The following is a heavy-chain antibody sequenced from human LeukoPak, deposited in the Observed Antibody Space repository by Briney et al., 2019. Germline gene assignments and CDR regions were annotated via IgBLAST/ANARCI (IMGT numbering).Heavy chain of an antibody. CDR2: ISSSGSTI. CDR3: AKGTYGSGTYGAHDY. D-gene: IGHD3-10*01. J-gene: IGHJ4*02. Sequence: GGSPRLSCAASGFTFSSYEMNWVRQAPGKGLEWVSYISSSGSTIYYADSVKGRFTISRDNAKNTLYLQMNSVRVEDTAVYYCAKGTYGSGTYGAHDYWGQGTLVTVS. V-gene: IGHV3-48*03. CDR1: GFTFSSYE.